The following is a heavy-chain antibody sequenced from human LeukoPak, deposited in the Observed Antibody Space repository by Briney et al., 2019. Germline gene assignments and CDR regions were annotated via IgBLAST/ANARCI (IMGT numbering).Heavy chain of an antibody. CDR3: AIFPYDSSGYSLGY. CDR1: GFTFSSYW. D-gene: IGHD3-22*01. CDR2: INTDGSRT. V-gene: IGHV3-74*01. Sequence: PGGSLRLSCAPSGFTFSSYWMHWVRQAPGKGLVWVSRINTDGSRTSYADSVKGRFTISRDNAKNTLYLQMNSLRAEDTAVYYCAIFPYDSSGYSLGYWGQGTLVTVSS. J-gene: IGHJ4*02.